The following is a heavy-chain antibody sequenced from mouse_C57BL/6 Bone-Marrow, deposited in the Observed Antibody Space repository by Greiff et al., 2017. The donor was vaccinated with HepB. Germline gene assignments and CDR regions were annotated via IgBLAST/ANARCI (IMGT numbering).Heavy chain of an antibody. D-gene: IGHD2-1*01. CDR1: GYTFTSYW. Sequence: VQLQQSGAELVKPGASVKLSCKASGYTFTSYWMQWVKQRPGQGLEWIGEIDPSDSYTDYNQKFKGKATLTVDTSSSTAYMQLSSLTSEDSAVYYGAGYGNYVWFAYWGQGTPVTVSA. J-gene: IGHJ3*01. CDR3: AGYGNYVWFAY. V-gene: IGHV1-50*01. CDR2: IDPSDSYT.